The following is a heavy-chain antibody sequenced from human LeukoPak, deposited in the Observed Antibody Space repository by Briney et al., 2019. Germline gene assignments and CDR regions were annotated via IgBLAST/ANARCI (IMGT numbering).Heavy chain of an antibody. V-gene: IGHV1-2*02. Sequence: ASVKVSCKASGYTFTGYYMHWVRQAPGQGLEWMGWINPNSGGTNYAQKFQGRVTMTRDTSISTAYMELSRLRSDDTAVYYCARDTYCSGGSCYSGYWGQGSLVTVSS. CDR3: ARDTYCSGGSCYSGY. CDR1: GYTFTGYY. J-gene: IGHJ4*02. D-gene: IGHD2-15*01. CDR2: INPNSGGT.